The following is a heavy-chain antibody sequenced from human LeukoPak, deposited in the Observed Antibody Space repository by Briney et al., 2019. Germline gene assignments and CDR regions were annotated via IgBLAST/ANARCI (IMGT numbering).Heavy chain of an antibody. CDR3: SKSAVAGTHYYYYDMDV. CDR1: GFNFGSYG. D-gene: IGHD6-19*01. Sequence: GGSLRLSCAASGFNFGSYGMHWVRQPPGKGLEWVAVISYDGSHEYYADSVKGRFTISRDSSRNTLYLQMDSLRPADTAMYYCSKSAVAGTHYYYYDMDVWGQGTTVTVSS. V-gene: IGHV3-30*18. J-gene: IGHJ6*02. CDR2: ISYDGSHE.